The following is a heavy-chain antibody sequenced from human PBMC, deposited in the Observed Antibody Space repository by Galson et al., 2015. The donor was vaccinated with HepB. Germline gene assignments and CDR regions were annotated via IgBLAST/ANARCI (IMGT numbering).Heavy chain of an antibody. V-gene: IGHV3-23*01. D-gene: IGHD3-16*01. Sequence: SLRLSCAASGFAFDSHAMSWVRQAPGRGLEWISGITGKGDSTFYADSVKGRFTVSRDNSNNMLYLQMNSLRAEDAGLYFCAKGYGLFDPWGPGILVTVSS. CDR3: AKGYGLFDP. CDR2: ITGKGDST. J-gene: IGHJ5*02. CDR1: GFAFDSHA.